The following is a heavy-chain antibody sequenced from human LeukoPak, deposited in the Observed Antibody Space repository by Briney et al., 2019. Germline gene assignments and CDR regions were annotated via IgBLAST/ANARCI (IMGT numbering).Heavy chain of an antibody. J-gene: IGHJ4*02. CDR1: GFPFSSYG. CDR3: ARDLSAAFDF. CDR2: LVYDERS. Sequence: GGSLRLSCAASGFPFSSYGMHWVRQAPGKGLEWVARLVYDERSDYANSVKGRFSISRDNFKNTLFLDMSDLRVEDTAVYYCARDLSAAFDFWGQGVLVTVSS. V-gene: IGHV3-33*05. D-gene: IGHD6-19*01.